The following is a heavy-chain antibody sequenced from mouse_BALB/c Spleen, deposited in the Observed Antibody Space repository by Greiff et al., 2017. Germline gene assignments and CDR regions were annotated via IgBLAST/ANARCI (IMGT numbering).Heavy chain of an antibody. CDR1: GYSFTGDF. CDR3: GRSRTLSFAY. CDR2: IIPYNGDT. V-gene: IGHV1-37*01. Sequence: EVQLQQSGPELVKPGASVKISCKATGYSFTGDFMNRVKQSHGKSIEWIGRIIPYNGDTCYNQKFKGKVTLTVDKSTSTSHMELLCLTSEDSAVYYCGRSRTLSFAYWGQGTTLTVSS. J-gene: IGHJ2*01.